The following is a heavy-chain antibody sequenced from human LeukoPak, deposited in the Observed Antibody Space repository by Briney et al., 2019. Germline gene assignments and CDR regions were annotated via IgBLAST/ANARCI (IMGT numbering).Heavy chain of an antibody. CDR1: RDSINDYF. CDR3: ARKEWVRGVTFDY. CDR2: VSHFGNT. Sequence: SETLSLTCTVSRDSINDYFWTWIRQPPGKGLEWIGYVSHFGNTNYNPSLKTRVTISVDTSKNQFSLKLSSVTAADTAVYYCARKEWVRGVTFDYWGQGTLVTVSS. V-gene: IGHV4-59*08. J-gene: IGHJ4*02. D-gene: IGHD3-10*01.